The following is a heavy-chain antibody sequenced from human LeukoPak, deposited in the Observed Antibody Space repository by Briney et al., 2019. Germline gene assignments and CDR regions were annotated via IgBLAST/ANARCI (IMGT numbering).Heavy chain of an antibody. Sequence: GGSLRLSCAASGFTFSTYWMNWFRQTPGKGLEWVAKIKADGGEKDHVASVKGRFTISRDNAKNSLYLQMNILRAEDTAVYYCARDGYYYGSGSYYKVDFDYWGQGTLVTVSS. D-gene: IGHD3-10*01. J-gene: IGHJ4*02. CDR3: ARDGYYYGSGSYYKVDFDY. CDR2: IKADGGEK. CDR1: GFTFSTYW. V-gene: IGHV3-7*01.